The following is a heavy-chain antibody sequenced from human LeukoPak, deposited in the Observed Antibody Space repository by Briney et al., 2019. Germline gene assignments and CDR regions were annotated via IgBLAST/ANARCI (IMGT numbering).Heavy chain of an antibody. CDR1: GFTFSSYA. D-gene: IGHD5-18*01. V-gene: IGHV3-30-3*01. CDR3: ARGIRGYSYAPFDY. J-gene: IGHJ4*02. Sequence: GRSLRLSCAASGFTFSSYAMHWVRQAPGKGLEWVAVISYDGSNKYYADSVKGRFTISRDNSKNTLYLQMNSLRAEDTAVYYCARGIRGYSYAPFDYWGQGTLVTVSS. CDR2: ISYDGSNK.